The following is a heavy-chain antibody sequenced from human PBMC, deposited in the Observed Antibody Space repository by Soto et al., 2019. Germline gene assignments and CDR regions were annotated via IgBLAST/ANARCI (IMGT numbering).Heavy chain of an antibody. CDR1: GYTFTAYG. V-gene: IGHV1-18*01. CDR2: VSTNDDRT. Sequence: QVQMVQSGPEVKMPGASVKVSCKTSGYTFTAYGLAWLRQAPGQRPEWMGWVSTNDDRTNYARKFQGRVPMTTDRSTTTPSMELRSLGPDDTAVYYCARELNTESSAYYSFAFWCQGTLVTVSS. D-gene: IGHD3-22*01. J-gene: IGHJ4*02. CDR3: ARELNTESSAYYSFAF.